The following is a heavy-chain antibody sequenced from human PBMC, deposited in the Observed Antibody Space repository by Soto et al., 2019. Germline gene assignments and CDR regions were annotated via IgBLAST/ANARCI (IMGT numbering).Heavy chain of an antibody. D-gene: IGHD3-9*01. J-gene: IGHJ4*02. V-gene: IGHV4-39*01. Sequence: QLQLQESGPGLVKPSETLSLTCTVSGGSISSDRYYWGWIRQPPGKGLEWIASIFYTGTTYYNPSLESRVTISVDTSKNQFSLKLSSVTAADTALFYCARLYDILTPYQGGYFDYWGRGTLVTASS. CDR3: ARLYDILTPYQGGYFDY. CDR1: GGSISSDRYY. CDR2: IFYTGTT.